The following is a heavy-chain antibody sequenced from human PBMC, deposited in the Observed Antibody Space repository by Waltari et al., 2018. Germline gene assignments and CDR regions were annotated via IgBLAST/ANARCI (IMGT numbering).Heavy chain of an antibody. CDR1: GYSISSGYY. D-gene: IGHD6-19*01. V-gene: IGHV4-38-2*01. CDR3: ARRGPQWPVDY. CDR2: IYHRGST. J-gene: IGHJ4*02. Sequence: QVQLQESGPGLVKPSETLSLTCAVSGYSISSGYYWGWIRQPPGKGLEWIGSIYHRGSTYYNPSLKSRVTRSVDTSKNQFSLKLSSVTAADTAVYYCARRGPQWPVDYWGQGTLVTVSS.